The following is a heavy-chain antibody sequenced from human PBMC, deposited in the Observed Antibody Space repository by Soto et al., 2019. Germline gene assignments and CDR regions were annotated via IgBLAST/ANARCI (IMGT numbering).Heavy chain of an antibody. D-gene: IGHD6-19*01. CDR2: IYYSGST. J-gene: IGHJ4*02. CDR1: GGSVSSGSYY. Sequence: SETLSLTCTVSGGSVSSGSYYWSWIRQPPGKGLEWIGYIYYSGSTNYNPSLKSRVTISVDTSKNQFSLKLSSVTAADTAVYYCARVRSIPPTSYSSGWYSDYFDYWGQGTLVTVSS. CDR3: ARVRSIPPTSYSSGWYSDYFDY. V-gene: IGHV4-61*01.